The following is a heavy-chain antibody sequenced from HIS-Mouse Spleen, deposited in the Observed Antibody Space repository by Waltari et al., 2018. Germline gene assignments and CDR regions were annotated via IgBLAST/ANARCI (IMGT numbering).Heavy chain of an antibody. D-gene: IGHD1-26*01. V-gene: IGHV3-30*18. CDR2: ITYDGSNK. Sequence: QVQLVESGGGVVQPGRSLRLSCAASGFTFSSYGMHWVRQAPGKGLGWVAVITYDGSNKSYADSVKGRFTISRDNSKNTLYLQMNSLRAEDTAVYYCAKDRGSQFDYWGQGTLVTVSS. J-gene: IGHJ4*02. CDR3: AKDRGSQFDY. CDR1: GFTFSSYG.